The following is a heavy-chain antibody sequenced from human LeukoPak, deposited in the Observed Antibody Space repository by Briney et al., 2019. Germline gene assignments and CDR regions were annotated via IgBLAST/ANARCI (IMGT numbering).Heavy chain of an antibody. CDR3: ARDGTDIVVVPAANNWFDP. Sequence: ASVKVSCKASGYTFTSYGISWVRQAPGQGLEWMGWISAYNGNTNYAQKLQGRVTMTPDTSTSTAYMELRSLRSDDTAVYYCARDGTDIVVVPAANNWFDPWGQGTLVTVSS. CDR2: ISAYNGNT. J-gene: IGHJ5*02. D-gene: IGHD2-2*01. CDR1: GYTFTSYG. V-gene: IGHV1-18*01.